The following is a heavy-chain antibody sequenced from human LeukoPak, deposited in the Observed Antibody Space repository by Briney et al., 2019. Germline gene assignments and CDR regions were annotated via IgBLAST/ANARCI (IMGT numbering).Heavy chain of an antibody. CDR3: ARGMDDSSGYDAFDI. CDR2: ISGSGGST. V-gene: IGHV3-23*01. CDR1: GFTFSSYA. D-gene: IGHD3-22*01. J-gene: IGHJ3*02. Sequence: GGSLRLSCAASGFTFSSYAMSWVRQAPGKGLEWVSAISGSGGSTYYADSVKGRFTISRDNSKNTLYLQMNSLRAEDTAVYYCARGMDDSSGYDAFDIWGQGTMVTVSS.